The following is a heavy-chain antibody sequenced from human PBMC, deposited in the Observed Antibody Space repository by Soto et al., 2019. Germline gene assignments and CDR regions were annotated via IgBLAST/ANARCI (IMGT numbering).Heavy chain of an antibody. CDR1: GFTFSSFG. D-gene: IGHD1-7*01. CDR3: AKDRRAGGNYGFYSDF. CDR2: SSATGAGT. J-gene: IGHJ4*02. Sequence: EVQLLESGGGLVQPGGSLRLSCAASGFTFSSFGMTWVRQAPGKGLAWVPFSSATGAGTYYADSVKGRFTISRANTKNTLYLQMTSLRADDTAVYYCAKDRRAGGNYGFYSDFWGQGALVIVSS. V-gene: IGHV3-23*01.